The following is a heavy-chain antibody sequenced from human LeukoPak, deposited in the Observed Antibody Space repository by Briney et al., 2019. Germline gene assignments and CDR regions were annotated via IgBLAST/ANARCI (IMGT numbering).Heavy chain of an antibody. J-gene: IGHJ4*02. V-gene: IGHV3-23*01. CDR1: GITFSDYA. CDR2: ISGSGGTT. Sequence: GGSLRLSCAASGITFSDYAMSWVRQAPGTGLEWFSTISGSGGTTYYADSVKGRFTISRDNSKNTLYLQMNSLRPEDTAVYYCAKLHNLNCDYWGLGTLATVSS. CDR3: AKLHNLNCDY. D-gene: IGHD1-14*01.